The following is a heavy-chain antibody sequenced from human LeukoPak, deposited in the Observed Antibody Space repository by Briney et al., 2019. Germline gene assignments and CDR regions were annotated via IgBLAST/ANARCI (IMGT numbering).Heavy chain of an antibody. J-gene: IGHJ6*03. CDR1: GGSISSGSYY. CDR3: ARLGNSSSWYLYYYYYMDV. Sequence: SKTLSLTCTVSGGSISSGSYYWSWIRQPAGKGLEWIGRIYTSGSTNYNPSLKGRVTISVDTSRNQFSLKLSSVTAADTAVYYCARLGNSSSWYLYYYYYMDVWGKGTTVTVSS. D-gene: IGHD6-13*01. CDR2: IYTSGST. V-gene: IGHV4-61*02.